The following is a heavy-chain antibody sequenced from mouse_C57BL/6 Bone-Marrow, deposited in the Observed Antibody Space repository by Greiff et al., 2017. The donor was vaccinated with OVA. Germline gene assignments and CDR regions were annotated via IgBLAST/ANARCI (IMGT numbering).Heavy chain of an antibody. CDR2: LSSSGSYT. J-gene: IGHJ1*03. CDR3: ARRGYTMVTTWYFDV. CDR1: GFTFSSYG. Sequence: EVMLVESGGDLVKPGGSLKLSCAASGFTFSSYGMSWVRQTPDKRLECVATLSSSGSYTYYPDSVKGLFPISRDNAKNTLYLQMSSLKAEATAMYYCARRGYTMVTTWYFDVWGTGTTVTVSS. V-gene: IGHV5-6*02. D-gene: IGHD2-2*01.